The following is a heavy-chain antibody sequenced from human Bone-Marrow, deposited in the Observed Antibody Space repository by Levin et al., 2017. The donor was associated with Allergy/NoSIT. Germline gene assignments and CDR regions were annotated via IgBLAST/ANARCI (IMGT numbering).Heavy chain of an antibody. D-gene: IGHD6-13*01. Sequence: GGSLRLSCRVSGFTVSTYAMDWVRQAPGKGLEWISSITTSGTYIYYADSVKGRFTISRDNARNSLFLQMNSLRAEDTAVYFCARSIRGYTIGAVDSYWYFDLWGRGTQVTVSS. CDR3: ARSIRGYTIGAVDSYWYFDL. CDR2: ITTSGTYI. J-gene: IGHJ2*01. V-gene: IGHV3-21*01. CDR1: GFTVSTYA.